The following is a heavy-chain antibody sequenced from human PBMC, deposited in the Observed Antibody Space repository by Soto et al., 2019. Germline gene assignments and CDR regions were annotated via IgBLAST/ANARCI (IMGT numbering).Heavy chain of an antibody. CDR3: ARSRVSSSGWSP. J-gene: IGHJ4*02. CDR2: MSPNSGNT. Sequence: ASVKVSCKASGYTFTSYDINWVRQATGQGLEWMGWMSPNSGNTGYAQKFQGRVTMTRNTSISTAYMELSSLRSEDTAVYYCARSRVSSSGWSPWGQGTLVTVSS. D-gene: IGHD6-19*01. CDR1: GYTFTSYD. V-gene: IGHV1-8*01.